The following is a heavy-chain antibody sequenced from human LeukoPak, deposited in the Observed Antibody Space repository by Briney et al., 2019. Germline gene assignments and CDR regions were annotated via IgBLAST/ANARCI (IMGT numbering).Heavy chain of an antibody. Sequence: GGSLRLSCAASGFTFSNYWMYWVRQAPGKGLVWVSRINSDGSSTSYADSVKGRFTISRDNAKNTLYLQLNSLRAEDTAVYYCARGGFCSGGSCPVDYYYYMDVWGKGTTVTVSS. CDR3: ARGGFCSGGSCPVDYYYYMDV. J-gene: IGHJ6*03. CDR1: GFTFSNYW. CDR2: INSDGSST. V-gene: IGHV3-74*01. D-gene: IGHD2-15*01.